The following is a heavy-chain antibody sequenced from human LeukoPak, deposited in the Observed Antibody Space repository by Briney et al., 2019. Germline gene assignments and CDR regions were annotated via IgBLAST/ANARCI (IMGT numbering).Heavy chain of an antibody. V-gene: IGHV3-33*01. Sequence: GGTLRLSCAASGFTFSSYGMHWLRQAPGKGLEWVAVIWYDGSNKYYADSVKGRFTSSRDNSKTTLYLQMNSLRGEATAVYYCARDPWYSSSWYMFDYWGEGTLVTVSS. D-gene: IGHD6-13*01. CDR1: GFTFSSYG. CDR3: ARDPWYSSSWYMFDY. CDR2: IWYDGSNK. J-gene: IGHJ4*02.